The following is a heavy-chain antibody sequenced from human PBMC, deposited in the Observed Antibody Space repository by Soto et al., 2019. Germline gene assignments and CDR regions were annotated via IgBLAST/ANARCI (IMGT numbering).Heavy chain of an antibody. CDR3: ARAHSNYDFWSGYYTGYYYYGMDV. Sequence: LRLSCAASGFTFSSYSMNWVRQAPGKGLEWVSSISSSSYIYYADSVKGRFTISRDNAKNSLYLQMNSLRAEDTAVYYCARAHSNYDFWSGYYTGYYYYGMDVWGQGTTVTVSS. V-gene: IGHV3-21*01. CDR2: ISSSSYI. J-gene: IGHJ6*02. D-gene: IGHD3-3*01. CDR1: GFTFSSYS.